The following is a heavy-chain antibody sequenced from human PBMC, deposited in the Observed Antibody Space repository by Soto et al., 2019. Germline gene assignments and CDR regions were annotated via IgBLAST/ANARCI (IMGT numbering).Heavy chain of an antibody. CDR1: VFTFSSYA. CDR2: ISGSGGSI. V-gene: IGHV3-23*01. D-gene: IGHD7-27*01. J-gene: IGHJ3*01. Sequence: WSLRLSCEASVFTFSSYAMSWVRQAPGKGLEWVSGISGSGGSIYYADSVKGRFIISRDNSKNMLNLQMNSLSAEDTAVYYCAKLQSRELGRGAFDVWGQGTMVTVSS. CDR3: AKLQSRELGRGAFDV.